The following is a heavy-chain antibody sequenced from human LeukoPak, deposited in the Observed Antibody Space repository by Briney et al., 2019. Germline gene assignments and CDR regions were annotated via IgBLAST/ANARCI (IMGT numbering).Heavy chain of an antibody. V-gene: IGHV4-34*01. CDR1: GFTLSNYY. D-gene: IGHD2-2*01. Sequence: GSLRLSCAASGFTLSNYYMSWIRQPPGKGLEWIGEINHSGSTNYNPSLKSRVTISVDTSKNQFSLKLSSVTAADTAVYYCARPRYCSSSSCKRAFDIWGQGTMVTVSS. CDR2: INHSGST. J-gene: IGHJ3*02. CDR3: ARPRYCSSSSCKRAFDI.